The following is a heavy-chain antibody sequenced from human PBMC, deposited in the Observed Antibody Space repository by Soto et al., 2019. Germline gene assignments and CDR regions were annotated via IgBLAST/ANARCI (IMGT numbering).Heavy chain of an antibody. J-gene: IGHJ4*02. D-gene: IGHD6-13*01. V-gene: IGHV3-64D*06. Sequence: PGGSLRLSCSASGFTFSSYAMHWVRQAPGKGLEYVSAINSNGGSAYYADSVKGRFTISRDNSKNTLYLQMSSLRVDDTAVYYCVSPLRSTWYSDFEHWGRGTLVTVSS. CDR2: INSNGGSA. CDR1: GFTFSSYA. CDR3: VSPLRSTWYSDFEH.